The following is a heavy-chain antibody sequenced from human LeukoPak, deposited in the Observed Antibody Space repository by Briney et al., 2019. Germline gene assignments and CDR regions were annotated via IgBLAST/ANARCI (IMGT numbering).Heavy chain of an antibody. J-gene: IGHJ5*02. CDR2: IYHSGST. Sequence: PSQTLSLTCAVYGGSISSGGYSWNWTRQPPGKDLEWIGYIYHSGSTYYNPSLKSRVTISVDRSKNQFSLKLSSVTAADTAVYYCAGLYCSSTSCYTDPWGQGTLVTVSS. CDR3: AGLYCSSTSCYTDP. V-gene: IGHV4-30-2*01. D-gene: IGHD2-2*01. CDR1: GGSISSGGYS.